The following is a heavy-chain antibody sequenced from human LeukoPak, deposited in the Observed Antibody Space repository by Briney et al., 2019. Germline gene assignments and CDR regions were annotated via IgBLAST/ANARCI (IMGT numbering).Heavy chain of an antibody. Sequence: ASVKVSCKASGYTFTSYGISWVRQAPGQGLEWMGWINPNSGGTNYAQKFQGRVTMTRDTSISTAYMELSRLRSDDTAVYYCARVQNYYDSSGPMSPWGQGTLVTVSS. CDR2: INPNSGGT. CDR1: GYTFTSYG. CDR3: ARVQNYYDSSGPMSP. V-gene: IGHV1-2*02. J-gene: IGHJ5*02. D-gene: IGHD3-22*01.